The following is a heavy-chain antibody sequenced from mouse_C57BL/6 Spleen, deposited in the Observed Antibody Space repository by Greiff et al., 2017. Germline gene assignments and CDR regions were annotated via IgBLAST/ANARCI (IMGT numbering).Heavy chain of an antibody. CDR3: ARQGHYYGSSYSHWYFDV. Sequence: EVQLVESGGGLVKPGGSLKLSCAASGFTFSSYTMSWVRQTPEKRLEWVATISGGGGNTYYPDSVKGRFTISRDNAKNTLYLQMSSLRSEDTALYYCARQGHYYGSSYSHWYFDVWGTGTTVTVSS. CDR1: GFTFSSYT. J-gene: IGHJ1*03. V-gene: IGHV5-9*01. CDR2: ISGGGGNT. D-gene: IGHD1-1*01.